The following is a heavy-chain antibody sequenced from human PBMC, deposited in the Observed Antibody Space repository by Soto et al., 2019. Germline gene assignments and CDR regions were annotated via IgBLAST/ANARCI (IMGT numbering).Heavy chain of an antibody. CDR3: ARDWSSSRAFDY. D-gene: IGHD6-6*01. V-gene: IGHV3-7*03. CDR2: IKQDGSEK. Sequence: VGSLRLSCSASGFTFSSYWMSWVRQAPGKGLEWVANIKQDGSEKYYVDSVKGRFTISRDNAKNSLYLQMNSLRAEDTAVYYCARDWSSSRAFDYWGQGTLVTVSS. CDR1: GFTFSSYW. J-gene: IGHJ4*02.